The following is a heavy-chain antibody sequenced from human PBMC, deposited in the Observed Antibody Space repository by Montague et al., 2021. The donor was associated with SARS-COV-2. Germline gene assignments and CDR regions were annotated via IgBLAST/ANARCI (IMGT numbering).Heavy chain of an antibody. D-gene: IGHD4-23*01. J-gene: IGHJ4*02. CDR2: INHSGTT. CDR1: GGSFSGYY. CDR3: ARWDPQTLTLIGLRGKSASDY. V-gene: IGHV4-34*01. Sequence: SETLSLTCAVYGGSFSGYYWTWIRQSPGKGLEWIAEINHSGTTNYNFNPSLRSRVTISVDTSKSQFSLKLSSVIAADTGVYYCARWDPQTLTLIGLRGKSASDYWGQGTLATISS.